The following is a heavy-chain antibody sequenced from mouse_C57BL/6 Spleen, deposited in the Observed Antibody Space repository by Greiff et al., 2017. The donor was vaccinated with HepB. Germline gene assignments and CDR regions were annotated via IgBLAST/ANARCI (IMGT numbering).Heavy chain of an antibody. D-gene: IGHD1-1*01. CDR1: GFSLSTSGMG. CDR2: IYWDDDK. V-gene: IGHV8-12*01. Sequence: QVTLKVCGPGILQSSQTLSLTCSFSGFSLSTSGMGVSWIRQPSGKGLEWLAHIYWDDDKRYNPSLKSRLTISKDTSRNQVFLKITSVDTADTATYYCARYYYGLYYYAMDYWGQGTSVTVSS. J-gene: IGHJ4*01. CDR3: ARYYYGLYYYAMDY.